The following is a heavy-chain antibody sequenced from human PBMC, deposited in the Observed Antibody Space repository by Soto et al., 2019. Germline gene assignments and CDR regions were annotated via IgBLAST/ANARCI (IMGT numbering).Heavy chain of an antibody. D-gene: IGHD2-15*01. CDR1: GFTFSNYA. V-gene: IGHV3-23*01. J-gene: IGHJ4*02. Sequence: EVQLLDSGGGLVQPGGSLRLSCAASGFTFSNYAMSWVRQAPGKGLEWVSGVGGSGDSTYYADSVKGRFTISRDNSKDTLHLQMNSLRAEDTAVYYCAKSPLGYCSGGSCYPPHYFDSWGQGTLVTVSS. CDR3: AKSPLGYCSGGSCYPPHYFDS. CDR2: VGGSGDST.